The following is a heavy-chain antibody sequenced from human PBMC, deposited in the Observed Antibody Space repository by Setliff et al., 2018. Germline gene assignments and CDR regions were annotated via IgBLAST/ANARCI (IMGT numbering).Heavy chain of an antibody. Sequence: LSLTCAVSGGSISSGSYYWNWVRQPAGEGLQWIGRFYSTGSTDYNPSLQSRVAISVDTSKNYFSLDVSSVTAADTAVYYCVRESRSTWYRRDFWGQGTLVTVSS. J-gene: IGHJ4*02. D-gene: IGHD6-13*01. CDR1: GGSISSGSYY. CDR2: FYSTGST. CDR3: VRESRSTWYRRDF. V-gene: IGHV4-61*02.